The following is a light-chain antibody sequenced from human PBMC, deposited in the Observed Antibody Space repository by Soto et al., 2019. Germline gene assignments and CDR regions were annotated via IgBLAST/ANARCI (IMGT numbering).Light chain of an antibody. V-gene: IGLV2-8*01. J-gene: IGLJ2*01. Sequence: QSVLTQPPSASGSPGQSVTISCTGTSSDVGGYNYVSWYQQHPGKAPKLMIYEVSNRPSGVPDRFSGSKSGNTASLTVSGLQAEDEADYYCSSYAGSNSPVVFGGGTQLTVL. CDR3: SSYAGSNSPVV. CDR2: EVS. CDR1: SSDVGGYNY.